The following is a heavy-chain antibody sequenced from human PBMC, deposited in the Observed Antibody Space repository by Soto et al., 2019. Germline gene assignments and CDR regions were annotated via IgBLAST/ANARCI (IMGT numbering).Heavy chain of an antibody. D-gene: IGHD4-17*01. J-gene: IGHJ2*01. CDR1: GFPFNNYP. V-gene: IGHV3-23*01. CDR3: AKCDFGDPYWYFDF. Sequence: EVQLLESGGGLVQPGGCLRLSCAASGFPFNNYPLSWVRQAPGKGLEWVATIRNSGGSTAYADSVKGRFSISRDQAKNTLHLQMNSLRVEDTAVYYCAKCDFGDPYWYFDFWGRGTLVTVSS. CDR2: IRNSGGST.